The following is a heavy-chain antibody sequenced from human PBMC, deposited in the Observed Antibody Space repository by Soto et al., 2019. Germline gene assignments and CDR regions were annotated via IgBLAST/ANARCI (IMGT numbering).Heavy chain of an antibody. J-gene: IGHJ4*02. D-gene: IGHD3-22*01. V-gene: IGHV3-30-3*01. CDR3: AKDDYDSSGSDY. Sequence: QVQLVESGGGVVQPGRSLRLSCAASGFIFSSYGLHWVRQAPGKGLEWVAAVSYDGSNKYYADSVKGRFIISRDNSKNTLYLQMNSLRAEDTAVYYCAKDDYDSSGSDYWGQGTLVTVSS. CDR2: VSYDGSNK. CDR1: GFIFSSYG.